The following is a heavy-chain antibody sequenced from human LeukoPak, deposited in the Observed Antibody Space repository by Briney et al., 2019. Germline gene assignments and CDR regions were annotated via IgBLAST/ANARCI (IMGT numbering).Heavy chain of an antibody. Sequence: SVKVSCKASGGTFSSYAISWVRQAPGQGLEWMGGIIPIFGTANYAQKFQGRVTITADESTSTAYMELSSLRSEDTAVYYCARVIGPRGAFDIWGQGTMVTVSS. D-gene: IGHD2-21*01. CDR1: GGTFSSYA. CDR2: IIPIFGTA. J-gene: IGHJ3*02. CDR3: ARVIGPRGAFDI. V-gene: IGHV1-69*13.